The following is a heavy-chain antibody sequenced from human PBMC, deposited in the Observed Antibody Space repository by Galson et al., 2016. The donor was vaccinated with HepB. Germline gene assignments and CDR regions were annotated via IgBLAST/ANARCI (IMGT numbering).Heavy chain of an antibody. V-gene: IGHV3-21*01. CDR3: ARDRTRYLSGVCDY. Sequence: SLRLSCAASGFTFSSQSMNWVRQAPGKGLEWVASIDSNSTYIHYADSVRGRFTVSRDNAKNSLFLQMNSLSADDTAVYYCARDRTRYLSGVCDYWGQGTLVSVSS. D-gene: IGHD3-10*01. CDR1: GFTFSSQS. J-gene: IGHJ4*02. CDR2: IDSNSTYI.